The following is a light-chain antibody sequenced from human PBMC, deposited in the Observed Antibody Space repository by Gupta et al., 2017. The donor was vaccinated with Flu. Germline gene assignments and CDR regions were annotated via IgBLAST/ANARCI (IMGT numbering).Light chain of an antibody. V-gene: IGLV1-40*01. J-gene: IGLJ2*01. CDR1: SSNIGAGYD. Sequence: VTISCTGSSSNIGAGYDVHWYQQLPGTAPKLLIDGNSNRPSGVPDRFSVSKSGTSASLAITGLQAEDEADDYFQSYDSRLSGCVFGGGTQLT. CDR3: QSYDSRLSGCV. CDR2: GNS.